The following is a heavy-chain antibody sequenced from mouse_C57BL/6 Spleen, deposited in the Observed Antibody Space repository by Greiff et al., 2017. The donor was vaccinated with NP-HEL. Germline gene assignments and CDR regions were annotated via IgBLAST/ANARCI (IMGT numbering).Heavy chain of an antibody. CDR3: ARFPDGYYAFAY. D-gene: IGHD2-3*01. J-gene: IGHJ3*01. V-gene: IGHV1-59*01. CDR1: GYTFTSYW. Sequence: QVQLQQPGAELVRPGTSVKLSCKASGYTFTSYWMHWVKQRPGQGLEWIGVIDPSDSYTNYNQKFKGKATLTVDTSSSTAYMQLSSLTSEDSAVYYCARFPDGYYAFAYWGQGTLVTVSA. CDR2: IDPSDSYT.